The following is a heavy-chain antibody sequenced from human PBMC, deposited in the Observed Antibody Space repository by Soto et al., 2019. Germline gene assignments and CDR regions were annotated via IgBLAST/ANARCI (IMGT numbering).Heavy chain of an antibody. D-gene: IGHD6-19*01. Sequence: SVKVYCKASGGTFSSYAISWVRQAPGQGLEWMGGIIPIFCTANYAQKFQGRVTITADESTSTAYMELSSLRSEDTAVYYCARAPYSSGWYVGYFDYWGQGTLVTVSS. CDR1: GGTFSSYA. CDR2: IIPIFCTA. J-gene: IGHJ4*02. V-gene: IGHV1-69*01. CDR3: ARAPYSSGWYVGYFDY.